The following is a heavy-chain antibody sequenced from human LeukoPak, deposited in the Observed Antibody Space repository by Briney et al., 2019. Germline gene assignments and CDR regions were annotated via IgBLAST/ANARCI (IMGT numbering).Heavy chain of an antibody. D-gene: IGHD5-18*01. CDR3: ARLTAMVDY. CDR2: VFYSGNT. Sequence: SETLSLTCTVSGGSLTGYFWSWIRQPPGKGLEWLGYVFYSGNTRYNPSLESRVTTSADTSKNQFSLKLSSVTAADTAVYYCARLTAMVDYWGQGTLVTVSS. J-gene: IGHJ4*02. V-gene: IGHV4-59*08. CDR1: GGSLTGYF.